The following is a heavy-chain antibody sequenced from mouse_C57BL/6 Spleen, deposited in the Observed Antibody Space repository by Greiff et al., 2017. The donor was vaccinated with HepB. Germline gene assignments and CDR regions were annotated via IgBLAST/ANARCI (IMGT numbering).Heavy chain of an antibody. CDR2: IHPNSGST. Sequence: VQLQQPGAELVKPGASVKLSCKASGYTFTSYWMHWVKQRPGQGLEWIGMIHPNSGSTNYNEKFKSKATLTVDKSSSTAYMQLSSLTSEDSAVYYCARGGTGPYWYFDVWGTGTTVTVSS. CDR3: ARGGTGPYWYFDV. J-gene: IGHJ1*03. D-gene: IGHD4-1*01. V-gene: IGHV1-64*01. CDR1: GYTFTSYW.